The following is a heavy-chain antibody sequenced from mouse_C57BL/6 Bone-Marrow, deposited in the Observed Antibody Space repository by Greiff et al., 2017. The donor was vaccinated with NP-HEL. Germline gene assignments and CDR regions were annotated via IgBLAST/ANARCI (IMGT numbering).Heavy chain of an antibody. V-gene: IGHV1-74*01. CDR1: GYTFTSYW. Sequence: VQLQQPGAELVKPGASVKVSCTASGYTFTSYWMHWVKQRPGQGLEWIGRIHPSDSDTNYNQKFQGKATLTVDKSSSTAYLQLSSLTSEDSAVYYCAIDDGITTLDYWGQGTTLTVSS. CDR2: IHPSDSDT. J-gene: IGHJ2*01. CDR3: AIDDGITTLDY. D-gene: IGHD1-1*01.